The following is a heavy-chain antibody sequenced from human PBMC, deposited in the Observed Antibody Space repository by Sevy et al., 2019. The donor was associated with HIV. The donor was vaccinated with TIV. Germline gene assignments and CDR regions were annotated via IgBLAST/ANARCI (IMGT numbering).Heavy chain of an antibody. CDR1: GFTFNNFN. J-gene: IGHJ4*02. D-gene: IGHD1-26*01. CDR2: ISGSSNYI. Sequence: GGSLRLSYAASGFTFNNFNMNWVRQAPGKGLQWVSSISGSSNYIYYAESLKGRFIISRDNVKDTVFLQMNSLRADDTAVYYCARGPPDGSYDYFDSWGQGTLVTVSS. V-gene: IGHV3-21*06. CDR3: ARGPPDGSYDYFDS.